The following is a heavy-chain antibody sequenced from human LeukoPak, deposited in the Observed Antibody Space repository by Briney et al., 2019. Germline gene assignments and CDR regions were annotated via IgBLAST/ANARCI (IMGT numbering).Heavy chain of an antibody. CDR1: GFTFSSYG. CDR3: AKPPHYDFWSGLDY. V-gene: IGHV3-30*18. CDR2: ISYDGSNK. D-gene: IGHD3-3*01. Sequence: PGGSLRLSCAASGFTFSSYGMHWVRQAPGKGLEWVAVISYDGSNKYYADSVKGRFTISRDNSKNTLYLQMNSLRAEDTAVYYCAKPPHYDFWSGLDYWGQGTLVTVSS. J-gene: IGHJ4*02.